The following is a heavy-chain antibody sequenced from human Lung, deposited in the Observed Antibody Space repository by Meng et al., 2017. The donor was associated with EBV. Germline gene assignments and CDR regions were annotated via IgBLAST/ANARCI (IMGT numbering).Heavy chain of an antibody. CDR1: GFNFLSYG. Sequence: QVQLVESGXGVVQPXGALVLSCAASGFNFLSYGMHWFRQVPGKGLEWVAYISYDGGNKDSADSVKGRFTIFRDNSKNTLYLQMNNLRAEDTAVYYCARDDSSGYSVYWGQGPLVTVSS. J-gene: IGHJ4*02. D-gene: IGHD3-22*01. CDR3: ARDDSSGYSVY. V-gene: IGHV3-30*03. CDR2: ISYDGGNK.